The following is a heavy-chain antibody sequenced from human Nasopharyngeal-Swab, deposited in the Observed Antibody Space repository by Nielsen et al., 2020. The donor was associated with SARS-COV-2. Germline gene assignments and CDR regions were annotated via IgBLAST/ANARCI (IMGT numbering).Heavy chain of an antibody. V-gene: IGHV1-69*04. Sequence: SVKVFCKASGGTFSSYAITWVRQAPGQGLEWMGRIIPILDIGRYAQKFQGRVTITADKSTNTAYMELSSLTSEDTAVYYCARDLWLETDYYYRGMDVWGQGTTVTVSS. CDR2: IIPILDIG. D-gene: IGHD6-19*01. CDR1: GGTFSSYA. CDR3: ARDLWLETDYYYRGMDV. J-gene: IGHJ6*02.